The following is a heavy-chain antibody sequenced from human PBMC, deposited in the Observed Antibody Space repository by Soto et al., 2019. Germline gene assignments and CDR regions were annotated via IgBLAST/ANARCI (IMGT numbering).Heavy chain of an antibody. D-gene: IGHD2-2*01. J-gene: IGHJ5*02. CDR2: ISAYNGNT. CDR3: ARYCSSTSCYAVNWFDP. Sequence: QVQLVQSGAEVKKPGASVKVSCKASGYTFTSYGISWVRQAPGQGLEWMGWISAYNGNTNYAQKLQGRVTMTTDTSTSTAYMELRSLRSDDTAGYYCARYCSSTSCYAVNWFDPWGQGTLVTVSS. CDR1: GYTFTSYG. V-gene: IGHV1-18*01.